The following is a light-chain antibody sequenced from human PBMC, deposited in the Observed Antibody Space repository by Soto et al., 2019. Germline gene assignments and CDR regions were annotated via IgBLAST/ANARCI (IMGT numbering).Light chain of an antibody. CDR2: GAS. Sequence: IVLTQSPGTLSLSPGERATLSCRASQSVSSTYLAWYQQKPGQAPRLLIYGASSRATGTPDRFSGIGSGTDFTLTSSRLETEDYAVYYCQQYGRSPPTFGQGTKVDIK. CDR3: QQYGRSPPT. V-gene: IGKV3-20*01. CDR1: QSVSSTY. J-gene: IGKJ1*01.